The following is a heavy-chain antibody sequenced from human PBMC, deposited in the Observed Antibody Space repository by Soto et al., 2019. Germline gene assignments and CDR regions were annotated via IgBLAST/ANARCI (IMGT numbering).Heavy chain of an antibody. Sequence: SETLSLTCTVSGGSISSSSYYWGWIRQPPGKGLEWIGSIYYSGSTYYNPSLKSRVTISVDTSKNQFSLKLSSVTAADTAVYYCARRCGGDCYYGMDVWGQGTTVT. D-gene: IGHD2-21*01. J-gene: IGHJ6*02. CDR3: ARRCGGDCYYGMDV. CDR1: GGSISSSSYY. V-gene: IGHV4-39*01. CDR2: IYYSGST.